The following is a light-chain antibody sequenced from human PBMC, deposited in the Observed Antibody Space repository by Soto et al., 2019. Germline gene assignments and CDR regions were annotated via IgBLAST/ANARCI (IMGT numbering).Light chain of an antibody. Sequence: IHLTHSPSSLSASLGDTVTITFRASQTVSRYLNWYQQKSGTAPKLLIYDASALPRGVPSRFSGSGSGTKFTLTIASLQPDDFATYYCQQYETFSGTFGPGTKVDIK. CDR2: DAS. J-gene: IGKJ1*01. V-gene: IGKV1-5*01. CDR3: QQYETFSGT. CDR1: QTVSRY.